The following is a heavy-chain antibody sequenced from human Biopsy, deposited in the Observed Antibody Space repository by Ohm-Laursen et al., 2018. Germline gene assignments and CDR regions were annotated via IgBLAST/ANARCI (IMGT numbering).Heavy chain of an antibody. J-gene: IGHJ5*02. CDR3: ARGHYFDSNGYFWFDP. V-gene: IGHV4-31*01. D-gene: IGHD3-22*01. Sequence: TLSLTCPVSGGSISSGGSYWSWIRQPPGKGLEWIGYIFNSANTYYNPSLKNLITISGDTSKNQFSLKLNSVTAADTAVYYCARGHYFDSNGYFWFDPWGQGTLVTVSS. CDR1: GGSISSGGSY. CDR2: IFNSANT.